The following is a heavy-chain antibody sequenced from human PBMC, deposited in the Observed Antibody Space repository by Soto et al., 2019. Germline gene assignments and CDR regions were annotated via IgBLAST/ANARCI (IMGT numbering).Heavy chain of an antibody. CDR3: AHHTITPATNWFDP. CDR2: IYWNDDK. D-gene: IGHD2-2*01. Sequence: SGPTLVNPTQTLTLTCTFSGFSLTTSGVGVGWIRQPPGKALESLALIYWNDDKRYSPSLRGRLTITKDTSKNQVVLAMNNMDPVDTATYYCAHHTITPATNWFDPWGLGTLVTVSS. J-gene: IGHJ5*02. CDR1: GFSLTTSGVG. V-gene: IGHV2-5*01.